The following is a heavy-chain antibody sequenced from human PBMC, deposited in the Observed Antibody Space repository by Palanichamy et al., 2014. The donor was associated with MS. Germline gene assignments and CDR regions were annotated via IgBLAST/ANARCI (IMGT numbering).Heavy chain of an antibody. CDR2: LSGSGGST. V-gene: IGHV3-23*01. CDR3: AKGDYYGSGTYNQIHYFEY. Sequence: QLLEVWGRALVQPGGPSRLSCAASGFSFSSYAMSWVRQVPGKGLEWVSGLSGSGGSTYYADSVKGRFTISRDNSKNTLYLQMSSLRAEDTAVYYCAKGDYYGSGTYNQIHYFEYWGQGTLVTVSS. D-gene: IGHD3-10*01. CDR1: GFSFSSYA. J-gene: IGHJ4*02.